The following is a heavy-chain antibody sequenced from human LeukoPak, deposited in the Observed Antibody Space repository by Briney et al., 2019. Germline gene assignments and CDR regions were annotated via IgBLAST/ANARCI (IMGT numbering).Heavy chain of an antibody. CDR2: INSDGSRI. Sequence: GGSLRLSCAASGFTFSNYWVHWVRQAPGKGLVWVSGINSDGSRITDADSVKGRFTFSRDNVKNIVYLQMNSLRAEDTAVYYCARANYYDSSSFPRYFDYWGQGTLVTVSS. CDR1: GFTFSNYW. CDR3: ARANYYDSSSFPRYFDY. V-gene: IGHV3-74*01. J-gene: IGHJ4*02. D-gene: IGHD3-22*01.